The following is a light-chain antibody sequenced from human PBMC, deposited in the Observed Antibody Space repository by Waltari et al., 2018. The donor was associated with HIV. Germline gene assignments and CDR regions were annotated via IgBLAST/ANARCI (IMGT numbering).Light chain of an antibody. V-gene: IGLV2-14*03. CDR3: SSYTSSRTVV. CDR2: DVS. CDR1: SSAVGRYNY. Sequence: QSALTQPASVSGSPGQSLTLSCPGASSAVGRYNYVSWYQHHPGKAPKLIIYDVSNRPSGVSNRFSGSKSGTTASLTISGLQAEDEADYYCSSYTSSRTVVFGGGTKLTVL. J-gene: IGLJ2*01.